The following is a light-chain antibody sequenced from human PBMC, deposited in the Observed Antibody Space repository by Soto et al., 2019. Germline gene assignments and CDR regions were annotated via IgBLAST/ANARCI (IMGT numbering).Light chain of an antibody. Sequence: ENVLTQSPAALSVSPGERVTLSCRASQSVSSNLAWYQHKPGQAPRLLIYGASTRATGIPARFSGSGSGTEFTLTISSLQSEDFAIYYCQQYNNWTPWTFGQGTKVEIK. CDR2: GAS. V-gene: IGKV3-15*01. CDR1: QSVSSN. J-gene: IGKJ1*01. CDR3: QQYNNWTPWT.